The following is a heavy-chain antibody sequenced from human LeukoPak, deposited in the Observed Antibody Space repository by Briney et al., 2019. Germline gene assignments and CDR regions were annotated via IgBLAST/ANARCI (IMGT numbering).Heavy chain of an antibody. CDR3: ATDRAWGGFDN. J-gene: IGHJ4*02. D-gene: IGHD3-16*01. CDR1: GFSFSTYW. V-gene: IGHV3-74*01. CDR2: IRTDGGST. Sequence: GGSLRLSCAASGFSFSTYWMHWVRQAPGKGLAWVSRIRTDGGSTYYADSVKGRFTVSRDNAKNTLDLQMSSLRVEDTAVYYCATDRAWGGFDNWGQGTLVTVSS.